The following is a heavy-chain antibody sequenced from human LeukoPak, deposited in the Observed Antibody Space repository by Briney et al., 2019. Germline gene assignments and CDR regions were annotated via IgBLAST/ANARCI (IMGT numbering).Heavy chain of an antibody. CDR2: IYTSGST. CDR3: ARDKLIAARPFFSFDY. D-gene: IGHD6-6*01. V-gene: IGHV4-4*07. CDR1: GGSINSYY. J-gene: IGHJ4*02. Sequence: SETLSLTCTVSGGSINSYYWSWIRQPAGKGLEWIGRIYTSGSTNYNPSLKSRVTMSVDTSKNQFSLKLSSVTATDTAVYYCARDKLIAARPFFSFDYWGQGTLVTVSS.